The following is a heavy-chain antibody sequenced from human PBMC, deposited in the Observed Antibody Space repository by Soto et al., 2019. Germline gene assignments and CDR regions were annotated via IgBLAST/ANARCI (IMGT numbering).Heavy chain of an antibody. CDR2: ISWDGGST. D-gene: IGHD3-22*01. V-gene: IGHV3-43*01. CDR1: GFTFDDYT. CDR3: AKDGGYYDSSGYFDY. Sequence: GESLKISCAASGFTFDDYTMHWVRQAPGKGLEWVSLISWDGGSTYYADSVKGRFTISRDNSKNSLYLQMNSLRTEDTALYYCAKDGGYYDSSGYFDYWGQGTLVTVSS. J-gene: IGHJ4*02.